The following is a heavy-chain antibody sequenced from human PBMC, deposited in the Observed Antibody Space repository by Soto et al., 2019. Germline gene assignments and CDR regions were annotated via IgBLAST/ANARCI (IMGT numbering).Heavy chain of an antibody. J-gene: IGHJ5*02. CDR3: AKVAEGAAALTPNWFDP. CDR1: GFTFSSYA. Sequence: GGSLRLSCAASGFTFSSYAMSWVRQAPGKGLEWVSAISGSGGSTYYADSVKGRFTISRDNSKNTLYLQMNSLRAEDTAVYYCAKVAEGAAALTPNWFDPWGQGTLVTVSS. V-gene: IGHV3-23*01. CDR2: ISGSGGST. D-gene: IGHD6-13*01.